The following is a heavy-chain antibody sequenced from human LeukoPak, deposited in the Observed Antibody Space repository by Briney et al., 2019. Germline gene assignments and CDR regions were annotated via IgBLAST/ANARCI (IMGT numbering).Heavy chain of an antibody. CDR2: ISASGGNT. Sequence: GGSLRFSCAASGFTFTSHAMTWVRQAPGEGLEWVSGISASGGNTFYADAVKGRFTISRDNSKNTLYLRMNSLRADDTALYYCAKGGFNYPGYWGRGTLVTVSS. CDR3: AKGGFNYPGY. D-gene: IGHD5-18*01. J-gene: IGHJ4*02. V-gene: IGHV3-23*01. CDR1: GFTFTSHA.